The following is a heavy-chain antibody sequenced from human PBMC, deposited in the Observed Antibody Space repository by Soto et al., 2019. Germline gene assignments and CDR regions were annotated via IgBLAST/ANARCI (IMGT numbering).Heavy chain of an antibody. CDR1: GGSISSGGYY. J-gene: IGHJ5*02. CDR2: IYYSGST. D-gene: IGHD3-16*01. CDR3: ARDKGAFSWGWFDP. Sequence: PSETLSLTCTVSGGSISSGGYYWSWIRQHPGKGLEWIGYIYYSGSTYYNPSLKSRVTISVDTSKNQFSLKLSSVTAADTAVYYCARDKGAFSWGWFDPWGQGTLVTVSS. V-gene: IGHV4-31*03.